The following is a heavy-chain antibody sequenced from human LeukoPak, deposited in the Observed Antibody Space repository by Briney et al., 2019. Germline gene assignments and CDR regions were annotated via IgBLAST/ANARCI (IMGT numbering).Heavy chain of an antibody. J-gene: IGHJ4*02. CDR3: ARAHYDILTGYYPNYFDY. D-gene: IGHD3-9*01. V-gene: IGHV1-2*06. Sequence: ASVKVSCKASGYTFTGYYMHWVRQAPGQGVEWMGRINPNSGGTNYAQKFQGRVTMTRDTSISTAYMELSRLRSDDTAVYYCARAHYDILTGYYPNYFDYWGQGTLVTVSS. CDR1: GYTFTGYY. CDR2: INPNSGGT.